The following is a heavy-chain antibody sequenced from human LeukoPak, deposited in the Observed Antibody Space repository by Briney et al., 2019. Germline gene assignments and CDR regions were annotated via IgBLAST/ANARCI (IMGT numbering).Heavy chain of an antibody. J-gene: IGHJ3*02. Sequence: SETLSLTCAVSGGSISSSNWWSWVRQPPGKGLEWIGEIYHSGSTNYNPSLKSRVTISVDKSKNQFSLKLSSVTAADTAVYYCARMVLEWLLFNEPQRNRGAFDIWGQGTMVTVSS. V-gene: IGHV4-4*02. CDR2: IYHSGST. CDR1: GGSISSSNW. CDR3: ARMVLEWLLFNEPQRNRGAFDI. D-gene: IGHD3-3*01.